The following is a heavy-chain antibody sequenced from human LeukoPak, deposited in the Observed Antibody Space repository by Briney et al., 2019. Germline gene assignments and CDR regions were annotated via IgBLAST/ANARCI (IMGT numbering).Heavy chain of an antibody. CDR2: INHSGST. D-gene: IGHD1-1*01. CDR3: ARDRGTWNDDGFDY. Sequence: SETLSLTCAVYGGSFSGYFWSWIRQPPGKGLEWIGEINHSGSTNYNPSLKSRVTISVDTSKNQFSLKLSSVTAADTAVYYCARDRGTWNDDGFDYWGQGTLVTVSS. CDR1: GGSFSGYF. J-gene: IGHJ4*02. V-gene: IGHV4-34*01.